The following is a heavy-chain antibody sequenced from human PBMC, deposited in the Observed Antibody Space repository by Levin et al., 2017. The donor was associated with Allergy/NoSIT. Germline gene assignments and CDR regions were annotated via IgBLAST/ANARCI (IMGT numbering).Heavy chain of an antibody. CDR2: ISWNSGSI. CDR3: ARDSIGLPDAFDI. D-gene: IGHD2-15*01. CDR1: GFTFDDYA. V-gene: IGHV3-9*01. Sequence: GGSLRLSCAASGFTFDDYAMHWVRQAPGKGLEWVSGISWNSGSIGYVDSVKGRFTISRDNAKNSLYLQMNSLRTEDTALYYCARDSIGLPDAFDIWGQGTMVIVSS. J-gene: IGHJ3*02.